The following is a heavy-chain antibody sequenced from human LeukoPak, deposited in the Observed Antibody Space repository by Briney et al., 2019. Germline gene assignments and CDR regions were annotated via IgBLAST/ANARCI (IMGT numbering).Heavy chain of an antibody. CDR2: IIPIFGTA. CDR3: ASQNVDTAMVYDY. D-gene: IGHD5-18*01. V-gene: IGHV1-69*06. CDR1: GGTFSSYA. Sequence: ASVKVSCKASGGTFSSYAISWVRQAPGQGLEWMGGIIPIFGTANYAQKFQGRVTITADKSTSTAYMELSSLRSEDTAAYYCASQNVDTAMVYDYWGQGTLVTVSS. J-gene: IGHJ4*02.